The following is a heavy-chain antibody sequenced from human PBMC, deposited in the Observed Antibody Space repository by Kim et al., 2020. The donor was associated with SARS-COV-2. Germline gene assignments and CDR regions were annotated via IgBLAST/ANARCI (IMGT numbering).Heavy chain of an antibody. CDR2: IYYSGST. CDR1: GGSISSYY. Sequence: SETLSLTCTVSGGSISSYYWSWIRQPPGQGLEWIGYIYYSGSTNYNPTLTSRVTISVYTSHNQFSLHLSSVTAAATAVHYCAGGYLSSWLSLTAFDIWG. J-gene: IGHJ3*02. D-gene: IGHD6-13*01. V-gene: IGHV4-59*03. CDR3: AGGYLSSWLSLTAFDI.